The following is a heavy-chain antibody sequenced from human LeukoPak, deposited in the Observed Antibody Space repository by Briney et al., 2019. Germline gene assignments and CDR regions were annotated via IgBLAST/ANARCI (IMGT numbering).Heavy chain of an antibody. V-gene: IGHV3-9*01. CDR1: GFTFDDYA. CDR3: AKIFHTDGYYLGEHLFDA. Sequence: QAGRSLRLSCAASGFTFDDYAMHWVRQAPGKGLEWVSGISWNSGSIGYADSVKGRFTTSRDNSKSTLYLQMNSLRAEDTAIYYCAKIFHTDGYYLGEHLFDAWGQGTLVTVSS. CDR2: ISWNSGSI. J-gene: IGHJ5*02. D-gene: IGHD3-22*01.